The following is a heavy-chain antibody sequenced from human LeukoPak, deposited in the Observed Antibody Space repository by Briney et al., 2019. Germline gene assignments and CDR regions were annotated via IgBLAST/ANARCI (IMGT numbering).Heavy chain of an antibody. CDR3: AKRDSSSSSYSSSWYSLDY. CDR2: ISGSGGST. J-gene: IGHJ4*02. V-gene: IGHV3-23*01. D-gene: IGHD6-13*01. CDR1: GFTFSSYA. Sequence: GGSLRLSCAASGFTFSSYAMSWVRQAPGKGLEWVSAISGSGGSTYYADSVKGRFTISRDNSKNTLYLQMNSLRAEDTAVYYCAKRDSSSSSYSSSWYSLDYWGQGTLVTVSS.